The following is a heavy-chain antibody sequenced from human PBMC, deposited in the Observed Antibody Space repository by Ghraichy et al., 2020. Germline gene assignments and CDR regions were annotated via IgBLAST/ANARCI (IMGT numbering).Heavy chain of an antibody. Sequence: GGSLRLSCAVSGFNVSTNYMTWVRQAPGKGLEWVSILYRGGTTYYADSVKGRFTISRHNSKNTLYLQMNSLRTEATAVYYCASSSGSYYDPSDYWGQGTLVTVSS. CDR3: ASSSGSYYDPSDY. CDR2: LYRGGTT. D-gene: IGHD1-26*01. CDR1: GFNVSTNY. J-gene: IGHJ4*02. V-gene: IGHV3-53*04.